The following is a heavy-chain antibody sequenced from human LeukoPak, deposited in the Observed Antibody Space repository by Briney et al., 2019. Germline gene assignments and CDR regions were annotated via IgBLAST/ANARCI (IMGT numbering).Heavy chain of an antibody. CDR2: FDPEDGET. V-gene: IGHV1-24*01. CDR1: GYTLTELS. D-gene: IGHD5-18*01. CDR3: ATDLTDVVRREGYSYGYTDY. J-gene: IGHJ4*02. Sequence: ASVKVSCKVSGYTLTELSMHWVRQAPGKGLEWMGGFDPEDGETIYAQKFQGRVTMTEDTSTDTAYMELSRLRYEDTAVYYCATDLTDVVRREGYSYGYTDYWGQGTLVTVSS.